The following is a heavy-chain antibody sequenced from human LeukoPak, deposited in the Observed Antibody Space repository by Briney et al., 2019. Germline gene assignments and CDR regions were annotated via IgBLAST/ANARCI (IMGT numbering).Heavy chain of an antibody. CDR1: GFTFSSYG. Sequence: GGSLRLPCAASGFTFSSYGMHWVRQAPGKGLEWVAVISYDGSNKYYADSVKGRFTISRDNSKNTLYLQMNSLRAEDTAVYYCAITTAVAAYWGQGTLVTVSS. V-gene: IGHV3-30*03. D-gene: IGHD6-19*01. CDR3: AITTAVAAY. CDR2: ISYDGSNK. J-gene: IGHJ4*02.